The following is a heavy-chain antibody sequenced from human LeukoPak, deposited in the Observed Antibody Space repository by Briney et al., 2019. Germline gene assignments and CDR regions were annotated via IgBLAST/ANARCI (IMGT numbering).Heavy chain of an antibody. CDR1: GYTFTSYY. D-gene: IGHD2-15*01. CDR2: IIPIFGTA. J-gene: IGHJ4*02. V-gene: IGHV1-69*13. CDR3: ASLGQSGRTN. Sequence: VASVKVSCKASGYTFTSYYMHWVRQAPGQGLEWMGGIIPIFGTANYAQKFQGRVTITADESTSTAYMELSSLRSEDTALYYWASLGQSGRTNWGQGTLVTVSS.